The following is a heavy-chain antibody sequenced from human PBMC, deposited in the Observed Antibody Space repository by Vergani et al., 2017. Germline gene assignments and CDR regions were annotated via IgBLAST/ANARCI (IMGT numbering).Heavy chain of an antibody. D-gene: IGHD5-18*01. Sequence: QVQLVQSGAEVKKPGSSVKVSCKASGGTFSSYDISWVRQAPGQGLEWMGGIIPIFGTANYAQKFQGRVTITADESTSTAYMELSSLRSEDTAVYYCARNSDSYGYLGHYAFDIWGQGTMVTVSS. CDR2: IIPIFGTA. J-gene: IGHJ3*02. V-gene: IGHV1-69*01. CDR3: ARNSDSYGYLGHYAFDI. CDR1: GGTFSSYD.